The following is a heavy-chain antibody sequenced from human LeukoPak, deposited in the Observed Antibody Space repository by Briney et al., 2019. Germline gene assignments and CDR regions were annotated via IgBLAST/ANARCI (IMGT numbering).Heavy chain of an antibody. D-gene: IGHD1-26*01. Sequence: GGSLRLSCAASVFTSSSDWMHSVRQAPGKGLVWVSRISTDGSSTSYADSVKGRFTISRNNAENTLYLQMNSLRAEDTAVDDCASVGTRTTRDYWGQGTLVTVSS. J-gene: IGHJ4*02. CDR2: ISTDGSST. CDR3: ASVGTRTTRDY. CDR1: VFTSSSDW. V-gene: IGHV3-74*01.